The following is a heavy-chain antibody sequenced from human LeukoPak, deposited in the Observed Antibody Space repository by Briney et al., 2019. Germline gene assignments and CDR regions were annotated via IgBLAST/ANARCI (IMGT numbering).Heavy chain of an antibody. CDR1: GFTFSSYW. CDR2: IKADGSEK. Sequence: PGGSLRLSCAAPGFTFSSYWMSWGRQAPGKGLEWVANIKADGSEKYYADSVKGRFTISRDNAKNTLYLQMYRLRAEDTAVYYCVRVSSSGWRRFKGNDAFDIWGQGTMVTVSS. D-gene: IGHD6-19*01. V-gene: IGHV3-7*01. CDR3: VRVSSSGWRRFKGNDAFDI. J-gene: IGHJ3*02.